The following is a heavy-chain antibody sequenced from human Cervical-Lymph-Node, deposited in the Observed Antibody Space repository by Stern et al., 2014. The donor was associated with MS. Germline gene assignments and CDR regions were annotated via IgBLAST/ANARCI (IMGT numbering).Heavy chain of an antibody. CDR1: GFPFSSYG. J-gene: IGHJ4*02. Sequence: VQLVESGGGLVKPGGSLRLSCVGSGFPFSSYGMNWVRQAPGKGLEWVSSISSSSSDIYYADSLKGRFTISRDNSKNSLYLQMNSLRAEDTAVYYCARGEVYASWGQGTLVTVSS. V-gene: IGHV3-21*01. D-gene: IGHD2-8*01. CDR3: ARGEVYAS. CDR2: ISSSSSDI.